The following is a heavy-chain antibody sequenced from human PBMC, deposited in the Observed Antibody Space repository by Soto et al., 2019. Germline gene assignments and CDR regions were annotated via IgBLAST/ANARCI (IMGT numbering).Heavy chain of an antibody. V-gene: IGHV4-59*01. Sequence: SSETLSLTCTVSGVSITHYYWSWIRQPPGKGLEWIGYVYYSGYTNYNPSLESRVIISVDTSKNQLSLKLNSVTAADTAVYFCARVCEGFSRGGLDVWGQGTTVTVSS. CDR1: GVSITHYY. CDR3: ARVCEGFSRGGLDV. CDR2: VYYSGYT. J-gene: IGHJ6*02.